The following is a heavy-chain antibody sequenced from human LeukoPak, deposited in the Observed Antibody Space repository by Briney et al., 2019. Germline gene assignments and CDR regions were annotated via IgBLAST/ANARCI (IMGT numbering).Heavy chain of an antibody. D-gene: IGHD3-3*01. V-gene: IGHV4-59*08. Sequence: SETLSLTCTVSGGSLGNYYWSWIRQPPGKGLEWIGYIYDSGTANYNPPLKSRVTMSVDTSKSQFSLKLSSVTAADTAVYYCARRRFLEWLLAYFDYWGQGTLVTVSS. CDR3: ARRRFLEWLLAYFDY. CDR1: GGSLGNYY. J-gene: IGHJ4*02. CDR2: IYDSGTA.